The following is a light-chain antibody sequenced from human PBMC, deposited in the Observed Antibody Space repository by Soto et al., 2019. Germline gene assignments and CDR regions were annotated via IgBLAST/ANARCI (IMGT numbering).Light chain of an antibody. V-gene: IGLV2-14*01. CDR1: GSDVGGYNY. J-gene: IGLJ2*01. Sequence: QSVLTQPASVSGSPGQSITISCTGTGSDVGGYNYVPWYQQHPGKAPKVMIYDVSNRPSGVSNRFSGSKSGNTASLTISGLQAEDEADYYCSSYTSASTPLVFGGGTKLTVL. CDR3: SSYTSASTPLV. CDR2: DVS.